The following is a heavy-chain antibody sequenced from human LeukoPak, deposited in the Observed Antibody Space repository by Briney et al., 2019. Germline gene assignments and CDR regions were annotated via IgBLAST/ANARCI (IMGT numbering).Heavy chain of an antibody. Sequence: GGSLRLSCAASGFTFSSYWMRWVRQAPGKGLVWVSRINTDGSSTNYADSVKGRFTVSRDNAKNTLYLQMNSLRAEDTAVYYCATGRGTPLGFWGQGALVTVSS. CDR1: GFTFSSYW. V-gene: IGHV3-74*01. CDR2: INTDGSST. CDR3: ATGRGTPLGF. J-gene: IGHJ4*02. D-gene: IGHD1-26*01.